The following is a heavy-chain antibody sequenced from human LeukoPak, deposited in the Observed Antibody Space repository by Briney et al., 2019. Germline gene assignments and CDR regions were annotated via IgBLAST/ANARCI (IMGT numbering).Heavy chain of an antibody. D-gene: IGHD6-13*01. CDR1: GYTFTGYY. CDR2: INPNSGGT. J-gene: IGHJ4*02. Sequence: ASVKVSCKASGYTFTGYYMHWVRQAPGQGLEWMGWINPNSGGTNYAQKFQGRVTMTRDTSISTAYMELSRLRSDDTAVYYCARAAFPGSSWYGYYFDYWGQGTLSPSPQ. V-gene: IGHV1-2*02. CDR3: ARAAFPGSSWYGYYFDY.